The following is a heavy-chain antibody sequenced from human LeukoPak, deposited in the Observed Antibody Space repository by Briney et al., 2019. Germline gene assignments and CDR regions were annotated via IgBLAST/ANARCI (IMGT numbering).Heavy chain of an antibody. V-gene: IGHV3-53*01. D-gene: IGHD3-22*01. CDR2: IDSGGST. Sequence: GVSLRRTFAAYRFTVCTNYRMWVPQAPGKGLEWGFDIDSGGSTYYADSVKGRFTIYRDNAKNSLYRQMNSLRVEDTAVYYCARAPGGPDSAFDIWGQGTMVTVSS. CDR1: RFTVCTNY. CDR3: ARAPGGPDSAFDI. J-gene: IGHJ3*02.